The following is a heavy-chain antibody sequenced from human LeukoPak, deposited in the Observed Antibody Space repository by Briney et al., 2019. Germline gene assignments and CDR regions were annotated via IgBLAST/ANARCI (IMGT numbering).Heavy chain of an antibody. CDR1: GYTFTDYY. Sequence: GASVKVSCKASGYTFTDYYIRWVRQAPGQGLEWMGRINPNSSGTNYAQKFQGRVTMTRDTSISTVYMELNRLRSDDSAVYYCARAQQVVGGGDHWGQGTLVTVSS. CDR3: ARAQQVVGGGDH. CDR2: INPNSSGT. D-gene: IGHD2-15*01. V-gene: IGHV1-2*06. J-gene: IGHJ4*02.